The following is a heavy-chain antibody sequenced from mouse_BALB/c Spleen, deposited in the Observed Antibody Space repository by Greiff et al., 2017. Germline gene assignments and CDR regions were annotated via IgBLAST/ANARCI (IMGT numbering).Heavy chain of an antibody. CDR3: GRSDYSYGFAC. CDR2: ISYSGST. J-gene: IGHJ3*01. CDR1: GYSITSDYA. Sequence: EVQLQQSGPGLVTPSQSLSLTCTVTGYSITSDYAWNWIRQFPGNKLEWMGYISYSGSTSYNPSLKSRISITRNTSKKQFFLQLNSVTTEDTATYYCGRSDYSYGFACGGQGTMGTVSA. D-gene: IGHD1-2*01. V-gene: IGHV3-2*02.